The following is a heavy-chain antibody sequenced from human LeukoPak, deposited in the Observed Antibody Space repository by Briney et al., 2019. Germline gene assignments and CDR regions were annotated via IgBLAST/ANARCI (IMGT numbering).Heavy chain of an antibody. Sequence: SETLSPTCAVYGGSFSGYYWSWIRQSPGKGLEWIGEMNHYENANYNPSLKSRVTISVDASKNQFSLKLSSVTAADTAVYYCARASRDTIMANYYFDYWGQGTLVTVSS. J-gene: IGHJ4*02. D-gene: IGHD5-24*01. CDR1: GGSFSGYY. CDR2: MNHYENA. CDR3: ARASRDTIMANYYFDY. V-gene: IGHV4-34*01.